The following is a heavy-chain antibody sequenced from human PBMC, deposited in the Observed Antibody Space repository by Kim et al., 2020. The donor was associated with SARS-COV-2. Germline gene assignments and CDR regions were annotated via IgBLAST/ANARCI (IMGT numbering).Heavy chain of an antibody. CDR3: ARADEDIWFGETSFDY. J-gene: IGHJ4*02. Sequence: GGSLRLSCAXSGFTFSSYGMHWVRQAPGKGLEWVAVIWYDGSNKYYADSVKGRFTISRDNSKNTLYLQMNSLRAEDTAVYYCARADEDIWFGETSFDYWGQGTLVTVSS. V-gene: IGHV3-33*01. CDR2: IWYDGSNK. D-gene: IGHD3-10*01. CDR1: GFTFSSYG.